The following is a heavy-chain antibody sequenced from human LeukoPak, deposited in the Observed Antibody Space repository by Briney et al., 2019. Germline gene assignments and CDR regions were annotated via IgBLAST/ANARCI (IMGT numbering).Heavy chain of an antibody. V-gene: IGHV3-20*04. CDR2: INWNGGST. J-gene: IGHJ3*02. D-gene: IGHD3-16*02. Sequence: GGSLRLSCAASGFTLDDYGMSWVRQAPGKGLEWVSGINWNGGSTGYADSVKGRFTISRDNAKNSLYLQMNSLRAEDTALYYCARSRIMITFGGVIAPAGSRNAFDIWGQGTMVTVSS. CDR3: ARSRIMITFGGVIAPAGSRNAFDI. CDR1: GFTLDDYG.